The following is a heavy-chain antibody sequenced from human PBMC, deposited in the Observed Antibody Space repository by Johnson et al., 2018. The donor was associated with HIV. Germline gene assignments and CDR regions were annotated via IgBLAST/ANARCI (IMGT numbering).Heavy chain of an antibody. CDR3: AKDSRYSYGPDAFDI. CDR2: IRYDGSNK. D-gene: IGHD5-18*01. Sequence: QVQLVESGGGVVQPGGSLRLSCAASGFTFSSYGMHWVRQAPGKGLEWVAFIRYDGSNKYYADSVKGRFTISRDNSKKTLYLQMNSLRAEDTAVYYCAKDSRYSYGPDAFDIWGQGTMVTVSS. CDR1: GFTFSSYG. V-gene: IGHV3-30*02. J-gene: IGHJ3*02.